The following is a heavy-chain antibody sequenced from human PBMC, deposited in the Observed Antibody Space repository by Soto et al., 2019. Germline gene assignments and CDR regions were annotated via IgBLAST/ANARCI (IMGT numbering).Heavy chain of an antibody. Sequence: EVQLLESGGGLVQPGGSLRLSCAASGFTFSSSAISWVRQAPGKGLEGVSAVSATGQGIYYADSVRGRFTISRDNSKNTEFLHMDSLSAEDTAVYYCAKDRHYARDYFHCWGQGTLVTVSS. CDR1: GFTFSSSA. CDR3: AKDRHYARDYFHC. CDR2: VSATGQGI. D-gene: IGHD2-2*01. V-gene: IGHV3-23*01. J-gene: IGHJ4*02.